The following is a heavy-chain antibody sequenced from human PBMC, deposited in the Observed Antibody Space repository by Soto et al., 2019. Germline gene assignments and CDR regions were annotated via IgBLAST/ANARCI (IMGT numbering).Heavy chain of an antibody. V-gene: IGHV3-74*01. CDR3: TRSIAGFSYADS. D-gene: IGHD2-2*01. CDR1: GFTFSTYW. Sequence: EVQLVESGGVLVQPGGSLRLSCAASGFTFSTYWMHWVRQAPGKGLVWVSRINGDGRDTVYADSVKGRFTISRDNAKNTLYLQMNSRRAEDTAVYYCTRSIAGFSYADSWGRGTLVTVSS. J-gene: IGHJ4*02. CDR2: INGDGRDT.